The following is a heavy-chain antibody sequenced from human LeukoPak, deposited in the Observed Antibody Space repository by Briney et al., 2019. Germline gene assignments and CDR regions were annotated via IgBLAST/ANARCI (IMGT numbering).Heavy chain of an antibody. CDR2: ITRSGGTI. D-gene: IGHD2-2*01. CDR1: GFTFSSYE. J-gene: IGHJ6*02. V-gene: IGHV3-48*03. CDR3: ARHPDCTRTSCYVDYYGMDV. Sequence: GGSLRLSCATSGFTFSSYEMNWVRQAPGKGLEWVSHITRSGGTIYYADSVKGRFSISRDNAKNSLYLQMNSLRAEDTALYYCARHPDCTRTSCYVDYYGMDVWGQGTTVTVSS.